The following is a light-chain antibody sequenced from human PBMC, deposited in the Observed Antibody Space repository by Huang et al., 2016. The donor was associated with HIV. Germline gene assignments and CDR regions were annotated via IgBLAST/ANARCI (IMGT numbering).Light chain of an antibody. CDR1: QGVSSCMSTY. CDR3: QQYGSSPYT. V-gene: IGKV3-20*01. J-gene: IGKJ2*01. Sequence: EIVLTQSPGTLSLSPGEIATLSCRASQGVSSCMSTYLAWFQLKPGQAPRLLIYGASNRATGIPDRFSGCGSGTDFTLTISRLEPEDFAVYYCQQYGSSPYTFGQGTKLEIK. CDR2: GAS.